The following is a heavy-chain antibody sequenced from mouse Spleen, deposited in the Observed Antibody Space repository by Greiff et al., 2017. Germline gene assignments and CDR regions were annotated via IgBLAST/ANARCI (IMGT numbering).Heavy chain of an antibody. J-gene: IGHJ3*01. V-gene: IGHV1-15*01. CDR1: GYTFTDYE. Sequence: QVHVKQSGAELVRPGASVTLSCKASGYTFTDYEMHWVKQTPVHGLEWIGAIDPETGGTAYNQKFKGKAILTADKSSSTAYMELRSLTSEDSAVYYCTRGAYYYGSSPFAYWGQGTLVTVSA. D-gene: IGHD1-1*01. CDR3: TRGAYYYGSSPFAY. CDR2: IDPETGGT.